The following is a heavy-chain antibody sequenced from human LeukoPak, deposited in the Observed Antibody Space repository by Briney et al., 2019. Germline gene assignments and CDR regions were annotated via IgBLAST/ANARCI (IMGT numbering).Heavy chain of an antibody. CDR2: INHSGST. Sequence: SETLSLTCNVSGDSGDSMNTYYWSWVRQPPGKALEWIGEINHSGSTNYNPSLKSRVTISVDTSKNQFSLKLSSVTAADTAVYYCARVEWVYAILYYYYYMDVWGKGTTVTVSS. J-gene: IGHJ6*03. CDR1: GDSGDSMNTYY. D-gene: IGHD2-8*01. V-gene: IGHV4-34*01. CDR3: ARVEWVYAILYYYYYMDV.